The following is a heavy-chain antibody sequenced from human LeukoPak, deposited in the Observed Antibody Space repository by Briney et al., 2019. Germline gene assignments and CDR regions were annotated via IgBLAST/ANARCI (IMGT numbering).Heavy chain of an antibody. Sequence: PGGSLRLSCAASGFTFSTYWMSWVRQAPGKGLEWVANINQHGGDKNYLDSVKGRFTISRDNAQNSLYLQMSSLRAEDTAVYYCASVPLRGDAFDIWGQGTMVTVSS. D-gene: IGHD3-16*01. V-gene: IGHV3-7*01. CDR2: INQHGGDK. J-gene: IGHJ3*02. CDR1: GFTFSTYW. CDR3: ASVPLRGDAFDI.